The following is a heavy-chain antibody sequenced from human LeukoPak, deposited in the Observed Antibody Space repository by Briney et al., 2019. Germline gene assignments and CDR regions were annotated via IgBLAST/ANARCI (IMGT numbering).Heavy chain of an antibody. D-gene: IGHD3-10*01. CDR1: GYTFTGYY. J-gene: IGHJ4*02. CDR2: INPNSGGT. CDR3: AIDPYGSGSPRPTHY. Sequence: ASVKVSCKASGYTFTGYYMHWVRQPPGQGLEWMVGINPNSGGTNYAQKFQGRVTMTRDTSISTAYMELSRLRSDDTAVYYCAIDPYGSGSPRPTHYWGQGTLVTVSS. V-gene: IGHV1-2*02.